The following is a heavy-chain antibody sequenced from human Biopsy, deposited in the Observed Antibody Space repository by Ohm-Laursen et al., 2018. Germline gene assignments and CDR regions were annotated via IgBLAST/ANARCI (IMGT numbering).Heavy chain of an antibody. J-gene: IGHJ3*01. D-gene: IGHD3-9*01. Sequence: SLRLSCAAAGFKFDDYGMNWVRQVPGKGLEWVSRISWNSGSIGYVDSVKGRYTISRDNAKNSLYLQMNSLKAEDTALYYCARGYYDIGTGYHYDVFDFWGRGTLVTVSS. CDR2: ISWNSGSI. CDR3: ARGYYDIGTGYHYDVFDF. V-gene: IGHV3-9*01. CDR1: GFKFDDYG.